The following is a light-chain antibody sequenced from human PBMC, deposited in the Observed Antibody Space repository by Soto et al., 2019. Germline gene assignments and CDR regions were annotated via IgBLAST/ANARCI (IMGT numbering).Light chain of an antibody. Sequence: QSALTQPASVSGSPGQSITISCTGTSSDVGGYDYVSWYQQHPGKAPKLMIYDVSNRPLGVSNRFSGSKSGDTASLTISGLQAEDEADYYCSSYTSISAYVLFGGGTKVTVL. CDR1: SSDVGGYDY. CDR2: DVS. CDR3: SSYTSISAYVL. V-gene: IGLV2-14*01. J-gene: IGLJ2*01.